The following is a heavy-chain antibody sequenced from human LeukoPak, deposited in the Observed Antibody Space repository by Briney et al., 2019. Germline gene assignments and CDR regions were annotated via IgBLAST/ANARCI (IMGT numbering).Heavy chain of an antibody. CDR2: IIPIFGTA. J-gene: IGHJ4*02. Sequence: SVKVSCKASGGTFSSYAISWVRQAPGQGLEWMGGIIPIFGTANYAQKFQGRVTITADESTSTAYMELSSLRSGDTAVYYCARALGALYDHFGGFGYWGQGTLVTVSS. V-gene: IGHV1-69*13. CDR1: GGTFSSYA. CDR3: ARALGALYDHFGGFGY. D-gene: IGHD3-16*01.